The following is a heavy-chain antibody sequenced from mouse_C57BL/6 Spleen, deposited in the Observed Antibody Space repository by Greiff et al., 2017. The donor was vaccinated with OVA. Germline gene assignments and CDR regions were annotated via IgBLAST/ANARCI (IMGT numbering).Heavy chain of an antibody. D-gene: IGHD2-4*01. J-gene: IGHJ4*01. CDR2: IDPSDSYT. Sequence: VQLQQPGAELVMPGASVKLSCKASGYTFTSYWMHWVKQRPGQGLEWIGEIDPSDSYTNYNQKFKGKSTLTVDKSSSTAYMQLSSLTSEDSAVYYCSVYDYVGYAMDYWGQGTSVTVSS. CDR3: SVYDYVGYAMDY. CDR1: GYTFTSYW. V-gene: IGHV1-69*01.